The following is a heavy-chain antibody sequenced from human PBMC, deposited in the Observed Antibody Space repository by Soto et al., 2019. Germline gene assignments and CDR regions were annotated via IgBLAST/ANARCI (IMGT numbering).Heavy chain of an antibody. V-gene: IGHV3-23*01. Sequence: EVQLLESGGGLVQPGGSLRLSCAASGFTFSSYAMSWVRQAPGKGLEWVSAISGSGGSTYYADSVKGRFTISRDNSKNPLYLQMNSLRAEDTAVYYCAKSIAARPGYFDYWGQGTLVTVSS. CDR1: GFTFSSYA. D-gene: IGHD6-6*01. CDR3: AKSIAARPGYFDY. J-gene: IGHJ4*02. CDR2: ISGSGGST.